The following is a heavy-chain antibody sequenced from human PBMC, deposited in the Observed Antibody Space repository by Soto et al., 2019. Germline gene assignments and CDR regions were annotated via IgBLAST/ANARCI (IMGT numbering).Heavy chain of an antibody. CDR1: GFTFSSYG. CDR2: ISYDGSNK. V-gene: IGHV3-30*18. Sequence: QVQLVESGGGVVQPGRSLRLSCAASGFTFSSYGMHWVRQAPGKGLEWVAVISYDGSNKYYVDSVKGRFTISRDNSKNPLYLQMNSLRAEDTAVYYCAKVGGDWGASHFDYWGQGTLVTVSS. CDR3: AKVGGDWGASHFDY. J-gene: IGHJ4*02. D-gene: IGHD7-27*01.